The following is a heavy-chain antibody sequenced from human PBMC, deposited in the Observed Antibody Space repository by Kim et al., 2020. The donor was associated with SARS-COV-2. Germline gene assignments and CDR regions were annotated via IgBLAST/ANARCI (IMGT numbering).Heavy chain of an antibody. J-gene: IGHJ4*02. V-gene: IGHV4-59*08. CDR1: GGSISSYY. Sequence: SETLSLTCTVSGGSISSYYWSWIRQPPGKGLEWIGYIYYSGSTNYNPSLKSRVTISVDTSKNQFSLKLSSVTAADTAVYYCARQNKRWLPIDYWGQGTLVSVSS. CDR3: ARQNKRWLPIDY. CDR2: IYYSGST. D-gene: IGHD5-12*01.